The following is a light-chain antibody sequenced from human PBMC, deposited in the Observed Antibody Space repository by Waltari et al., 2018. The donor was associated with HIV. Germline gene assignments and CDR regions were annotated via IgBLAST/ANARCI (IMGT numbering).Light chain of an antibody. Sequence: EIVLTQSPGTLSLSPGERATLSCRASQSLSSNYVAWYQQKPGQAPRLLIYATSSRATGIPGRFSGSGSGTAFTLTISRLEPEDFAVYYCQRYGSSPSFTFGQGTKLEIK. CDR3: QRYGSSPSFT. J-gene: IGKJ2*01. CDR2: ATS. V-gene: IGKV3-20*01. CDR1: QSLSSNY.